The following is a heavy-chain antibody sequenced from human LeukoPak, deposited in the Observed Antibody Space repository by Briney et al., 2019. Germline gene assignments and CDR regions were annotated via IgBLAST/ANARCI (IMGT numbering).Heavy chain of an antibody. V-gene: IGHV3-30*03. CDR1: GFTFSSYG. CDR2: ISHDGSNK. J-gene: IGHJ6*02. Sequence: GGSLRLSCAASGFTFSSYGMHWVRQAPGKGLEWVAVISHDGSNKYYADSVKGRFTISRDNSKNTLYLQMNSLRAEDTAVYYCAPRYYDFWSGYYYYGMDVWGQGTTVTVSS. D-gene: IGHD3-3*01. CDR3: APRYYDFWSGYYYYGMDV.